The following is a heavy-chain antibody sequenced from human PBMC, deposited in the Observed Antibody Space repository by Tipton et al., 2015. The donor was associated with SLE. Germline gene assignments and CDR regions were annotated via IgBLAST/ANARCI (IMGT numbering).Heavy chain of an antibody. CDR3: ARSMLTTKRVFDY. V-gene: IGHV4-59*01. Sequence: TLSLTCTVSGGSMNDYYWSWIRQPPGKGLEWIGYIYYTGSSNHNPPLKGRVTMSVDTSTNQFSLSVNSVTAADTAVYYCARSMLTTKRVFDYWGQGTLVTVSS. CDR1: GGSMNDYY. D-gene: IGHD3-16*01. CDR2: IYYTGSS. J-gene: IGHJ4*02.